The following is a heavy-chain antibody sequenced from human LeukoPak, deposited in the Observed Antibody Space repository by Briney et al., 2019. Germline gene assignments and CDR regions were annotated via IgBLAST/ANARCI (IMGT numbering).Heavy chain of an antibody. J-gene: IGHJ4*02. CDR2: ISGSGGST. D-gene: IGHD2-2*01. CDR1: GLTFSSYA. V-gene: IGHV3-23*01. CDR3: AKDGPVNIVVVPAANS. Sequence: GGSLRLSCAASGLTFSSYAMSWARHAPGKGLEWVTAISGSGGSTYYADSVKGRFTISRDNSKNTLYLQMNSLRAEDTAVYYCAKDGPVNIVVVPAANSWGQGTLVTVSS.